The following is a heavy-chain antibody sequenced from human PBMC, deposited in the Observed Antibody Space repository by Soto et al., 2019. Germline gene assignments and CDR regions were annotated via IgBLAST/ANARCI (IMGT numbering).Heavy chain of an antibody. Sequence: QVQLVQSGAEVKKPGASVKVSCKASGYTFTSYAMHWVRQAPGQRLEWMGWINAGNGNTKYSQKFQGRVTITRDTSASTAYMELSSLRSEDTAVYYCAKGRGYSGFIDYWGQGTLVTVSS. V-gene: IGHV1-3*01. CDR3: AKGRGYSGFIDY. J-gene: IGHJ4*02. CDR1: GYTFTSYA. CDR2: INAGNGNT. D-gene: IGHD5-12*01.